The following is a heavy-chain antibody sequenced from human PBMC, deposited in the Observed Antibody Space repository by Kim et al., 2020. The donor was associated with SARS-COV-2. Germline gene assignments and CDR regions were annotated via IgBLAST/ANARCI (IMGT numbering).Heavy chain of an antibody. CDR1: GFTFSSYA. CDR3: ASEGLWFGELGDY. CDR2: ISYDGSNK. D-gene: IGHD3-10*01. V-gene: IGHV3-30*04. J-gene: IGHJ4*02. Sequence: GGSLRLSCAASGFTFSSYAMHWVRQAPGKGLEWVAVISYDGSNKYYADSVKGRFTISRDNSKNTLYLQMNSLRAEDTAVYYCASEGLWFGELGDYWGQGT.